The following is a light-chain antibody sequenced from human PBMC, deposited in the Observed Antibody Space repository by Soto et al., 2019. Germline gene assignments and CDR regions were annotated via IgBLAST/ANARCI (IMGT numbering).Light chain of an antibody. V-gene: IGKV3-15*01. J-gene: IGKJ5*01. Sequence: EIVMTPSPATLSVSPVERATLSCRASQSVSNNLAWYKQKPGQGPRLLIYGASTRATGIPARFSGSGRGSGTDFTLTISSLHPEDFAVYYCLQDYHLPITFGQGTRLEIK. CDR1: QSVSNN. CDR2: GAS. CDR3: LQDYHLPIT.